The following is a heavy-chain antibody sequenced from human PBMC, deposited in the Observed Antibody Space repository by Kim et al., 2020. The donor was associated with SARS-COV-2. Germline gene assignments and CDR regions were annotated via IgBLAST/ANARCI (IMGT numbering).Heavy chain of an antibody. CDR2: ST. Sequence: STYYNPSLKSRVTISVDTSKNQFSLKLSSVTAADTAVYYCARDRPWFDPWGQGTLVTVSS. CDR3: ARDRPWFDP. V-gene: IGHV4-39*07. J-gene: IGHJ5*02.